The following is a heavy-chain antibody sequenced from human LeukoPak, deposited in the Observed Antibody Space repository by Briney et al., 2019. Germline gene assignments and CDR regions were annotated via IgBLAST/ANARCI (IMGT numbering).Heavy chain of an antibody. D-gene: IGHD3-9*01. CDR2: ISGSGGST. Sequence: GGSLRLSCAASGFTFSSYGMSWVRQAPGKGLEWVSAISGSGGSTYYADSVKGRFTISRDNSKNTLYLQMNSLRAEDTAVYYCAKVYYDILTGYRVDGMDVWGQGTTVTVSS. CDR3: AKVYYDILTGYRVDGMDV. V-gene: IGHV3-23*01. CDR1: GFTFSSYG. J-gene: IGHJ6*02.